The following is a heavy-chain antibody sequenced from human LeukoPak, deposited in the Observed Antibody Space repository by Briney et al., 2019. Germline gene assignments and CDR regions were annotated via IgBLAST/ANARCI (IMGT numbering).Heavy chain of an antibody. V-gene: IGHV1-69*01. J-gene: IGHJ6*03. D-gene: IGHD6-19*01. CDR1: GGTFSSYA. CDR2: VIPIFGTA. CDR3: ATQGRPTGIAVAGSKSYYYCYMDV. Sequence: SVKVSCKASGGTFSSYAISWVRQAPGQGLEWMGGVIPIFGTANYAQKFQGRVTITADESTSTAYMELSSLRSEDTAVYYCATQGRPTGIAVAGSKSYYYCYMDVWGKGTTVTVSS.